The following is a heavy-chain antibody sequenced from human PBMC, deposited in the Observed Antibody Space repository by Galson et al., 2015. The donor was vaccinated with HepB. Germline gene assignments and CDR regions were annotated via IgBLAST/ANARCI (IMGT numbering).Heavy chain of an antibody. CDR3: AKHNEDSSWHTLFDY. V-gene: IGHV3-23*01. D-gene: IGHD6-13*01. J-gene: IGHJ4*02. CDR1: GFTFSSYA. Sequence: SLRLSCAASGFTFSSYAMSWVRQAPGKGLEWVSAISGSGGSTYYADSVKGRFTISRDNSKNTLYLQMNSLRAEDTAVYYCAKHNEDSSWHTLFDYWGQGTLVTVSS. CDR2: ISGSGGST.